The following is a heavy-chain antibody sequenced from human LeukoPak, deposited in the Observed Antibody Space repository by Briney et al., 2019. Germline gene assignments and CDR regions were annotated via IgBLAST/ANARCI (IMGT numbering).Heavy chain of an antibody. D-gene: IGHD6-19*01. CDR1: GFTFSSHA. CDR3: AKSRGIAVAGTSDY. Sequence: PGGSLRLSCAASGFTFSSHAMSWVRQAPGKGLEWVSGISGSGGSTYYADSVKGRFTISRDNSKNTLYLQMISLNAEDTAVYYCAKSRGIAVAGTSDYWGQGTLVTVSS. V-gene: IGHV3-23*01. CDR2: ISGSGGST. J-gene: IGHJ4*02.